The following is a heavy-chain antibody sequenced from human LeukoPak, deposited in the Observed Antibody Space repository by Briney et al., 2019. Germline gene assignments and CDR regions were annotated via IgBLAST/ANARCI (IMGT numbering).Heavy chain of an antibody. V-gene: IGHV3-21*01. Sequence: GGSLRLSCAASGFTFSSYSMNWVRQAPGKGLEWVSSISSSSSYIYYADSVKGRFTISRDNAKNSLYLQMNSLRAEDTAVYYCAREHCSSTSCYESKRSYFDYWGQGTLVTVSS. J-gene: IGHJ4*02. CDR1: GFTFSSYS. CDR2: ISSSSSYI. CDR3: AREHCSSTSCYESKRSYFDY. D-gene: IGHD2-2*01.